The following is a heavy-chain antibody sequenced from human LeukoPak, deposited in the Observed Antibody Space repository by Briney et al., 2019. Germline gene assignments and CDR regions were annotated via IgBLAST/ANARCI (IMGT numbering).Heavy chain of an antibody. CDR1: GYTFTSYD. J-gene: IGHJ6*02. Sequence: ASVKVSCKASGYTFTSYDINWVRQATGQGLEWMGWMNPNSGNTDYAQKFQGRVAMTRNTSISTAYMELSSLRSEDTAVYYCARDWYYYDSSGYPGGMDVWGQGTTVTVSS. CDR3: ARDWYYYDSSGYPGGMDV. D-gene: IGHD3-22*01. CDR2: MNPNSGNT. V-gene: IGHV1-8*01.